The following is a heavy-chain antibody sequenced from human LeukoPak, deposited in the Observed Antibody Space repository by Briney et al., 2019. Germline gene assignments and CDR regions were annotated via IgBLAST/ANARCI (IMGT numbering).Heavy chain of an antibody. CDR3: VRIYCTSTSCHGDSYYGMDV. J-gene: IGHJ6*02. V-gene: IGHV4-39*01. CDR1: GGSISSGSHS. D-gene: IGHD2-2*01. Sequence: SETLSLTCTVSGGSISSGSHSWGWIRQPPGKGLEWIGSISYSGSTYYNPSLKTRVTMSVDTSENQFSLKLSSVTGADSTVYYCVRIYCTSTSCHGDSYYGMDVWGQGTTVTVSS. CDR2: ISYSGST.